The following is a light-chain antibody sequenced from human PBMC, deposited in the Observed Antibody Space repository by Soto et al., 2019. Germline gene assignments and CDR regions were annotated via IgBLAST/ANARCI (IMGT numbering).Light chain of an antibody. V-gene: IGKV3-20*01. CDR2: GAS. CDR1: QSVSSSY. J-gene: IGKJ1*01. Sequence: EIVLTQSPGTLSLSPGEGATLSCRASQSVSSSYLAWYQQRPGQAPRLLIYGASSRATGIPDRFSGSGSGTEFTLTISRLEPEDFAVYYCQQYDSSSWTFGQGTKVDIK. CDR3: QQYDSSSWT.